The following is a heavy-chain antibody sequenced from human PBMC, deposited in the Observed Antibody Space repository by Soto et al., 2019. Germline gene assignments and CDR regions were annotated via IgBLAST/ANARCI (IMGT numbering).Heavy chain of an antibody. CDR3: ARAVAVPADFDY. D-gene: IGHD6-19*01. V-gene: IGHV1-3*05. CDR1: GYTFTGYA. CDR2: FNAGNGNA. J-gene: IGHJ4*02. Sequence: QVQLVQSGAEEKKPGASVKVSCKASGYTFTGYAMHWVRQAPGQRLEWMGWFNAGNGNAKYSQKFQGRVTITRDTSGSKAYMELSSLRSEDTAVYYCARAVAVPADFDYWGQGTLVTVSS.